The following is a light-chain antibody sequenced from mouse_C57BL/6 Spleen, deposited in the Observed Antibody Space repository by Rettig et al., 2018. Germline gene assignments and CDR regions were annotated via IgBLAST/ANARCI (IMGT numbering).Light chain of an antibody. Sequence: DIVMTQSQKFMSTSVGDRVSVTCKASQNVGTNVAWYQQKPWQSPKALIYSASYRYSGVPDRFTGSGSGTDFTLTISNVQSEDLAEYFCQQYNSYPFTFGSGT. CDR3: QQYNSYPFT. V-gene: IGKV6-15*01. J-gene: IGKJ4*01. CDR1: QNVGTN. CDR2: SAS.